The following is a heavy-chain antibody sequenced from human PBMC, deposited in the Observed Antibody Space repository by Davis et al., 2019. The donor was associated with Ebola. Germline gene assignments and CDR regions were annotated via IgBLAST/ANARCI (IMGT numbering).Heavy chain of an antibody. J-gene: IGHJ6*02. Sequence: GESLKISCAASGFTVSGHWMHWVRQAPGKGLVWVLRINSDGRSASYADSVKGRFTISRDNTKNTLYLQMNNLRAEDTAVYYCARDDRLIAAAGILYYYYGMDVWGQGTTVTVSS. CDR3: ARDDRLIAAAGILYYYYGMDV. V-gene: IGHV3-74*01. D-gene: IGHD6-13*01. CDR2: INSDGRSA. CDR1: GFTVSGHW.